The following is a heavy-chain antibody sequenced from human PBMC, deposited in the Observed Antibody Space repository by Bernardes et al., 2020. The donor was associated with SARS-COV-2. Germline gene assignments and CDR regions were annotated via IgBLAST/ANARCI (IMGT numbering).Heavy chain of an antibody. CDR1: RFTFRSFG. J-gene: IGHJ6*02. CDR2: VSSDARNT. V-gene: IGHV3-30*18. D-gene: IGHD6-6*01. CDR3: AKEEGDWRGSSSSQNNGLDV. Sequence: GGSLRLSCTASRFTFRSFGMHWVRQAPGKGLEWVAFVSSDARNTNYAESLRGRFIISRDNSRNILYLQMKSLTVEDTAVYYCAKEEGDWRGSSSSQNNGLDVWGQGTTVTVSS.